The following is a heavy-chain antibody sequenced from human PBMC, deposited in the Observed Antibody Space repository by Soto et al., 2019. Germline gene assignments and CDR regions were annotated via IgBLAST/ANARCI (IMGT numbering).Heavy chain of an antibody. CDR2: IRSKAYGGTT. D-gene: IGHD2-15*01. Sequence: PGGSLRLSCTASGFTFGDYAMSWFRQAPGKGLEWVGFIRSKAYGGTTEYAASVKGRFTISRDDSKSIAYLQMNSLKTEDTAVYYCTRGDIGLFYGMDVWGQGTTVTVSS. CDR3: TRGDIGLFYGMDV. J-gene: IGHJ6*02. V-gene: IGHV3-49*03. CDR1: GFTFGDYA.